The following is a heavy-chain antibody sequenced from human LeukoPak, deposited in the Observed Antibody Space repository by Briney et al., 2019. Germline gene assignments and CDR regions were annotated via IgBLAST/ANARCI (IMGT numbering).Heavy chain of an antibody. CDR2: IWYDGSNK. V-gene: IGHV3-33*01. D-gene: IGHD2-2*01. CDR3: AREGHCGSISCPPEFDY. Sequence: PGGSLRLSCAASGFTFGSYVMHWVRQAPGKGLEWVAVIWYDGSNKYYGDSVKARFTISRDNSKNTLYLQMNSLRAEDTAVYYCAREGHCGSISCPPEFDYWGQGTLVTVSS. CDR1: GFTFGSYV. J-gene: IGHJ4*02.